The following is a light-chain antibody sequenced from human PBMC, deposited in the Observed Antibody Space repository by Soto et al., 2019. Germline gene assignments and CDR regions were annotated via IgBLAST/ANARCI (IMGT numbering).Light chain of an antibody. CDR1: QSISSD. Sequence: EIVLTQSPATLSLSPGERATLSCRASQSISSDLAWYQQKPGQAPRLFIYDASNRVTGIPARFRRSGSGTDFTLTISTLEPEDFAVYYCQQRSSWPRTFGQGTKVEIK. CDR2: DAS. CDR3: QQRSSWPRT. J-gene: IGKJ1*01. V-gene: IGKV3-11*01.